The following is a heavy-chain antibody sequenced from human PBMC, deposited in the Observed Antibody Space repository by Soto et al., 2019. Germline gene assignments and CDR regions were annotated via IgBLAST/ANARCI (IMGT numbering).Heavy chain of an antibody. Sequence: QVTVKESGPVLVKPTETLTLTCTVSGFSLSNAGLGVSWIRQPPGKALEWLAHIFSNDEKSYSTSLKSRLTISKDTPKSHVVFIMTNMDPVDTATYYCASTYSTSWYWFDPWGQGTLVTVSS. V-gene: IGHV2-26*04. J-gene: IGHJ5*02. CDR2: IFSNDEK. CDR3: ASTYSTSWYWFDP. CDR1: GFSLSNAGLG. D-gene: IGHD6-13*01.